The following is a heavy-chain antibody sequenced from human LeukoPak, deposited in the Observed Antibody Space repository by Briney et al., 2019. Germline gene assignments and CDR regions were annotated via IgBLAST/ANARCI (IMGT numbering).Heavy chain of an antibody. CDR2: ISSSSSYI. CDR1: GFTFSSYS. Sequence: GGSLRLSCAASGFTFSSYSMNWVRQAPGKGLEWVSSISSSSSYIYYADLVKGRFTISRDNAKNSLYLQMNSLRAEDTAVYYCARDLGSLRTFDYWGQGTLVTVSS. CDR3: ARDLGSLRTFDY. J-gene: IGHJ4*02. D-gene: IGHD2-2*03. V-gene: IGHV3-21*01.